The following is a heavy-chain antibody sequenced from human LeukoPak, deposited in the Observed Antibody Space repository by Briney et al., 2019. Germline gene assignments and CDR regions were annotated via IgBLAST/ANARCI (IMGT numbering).Heavy chain of an antibody. Sequence: SQTLSLTCTVSGGFISSGSYYWSWIRQPAGKGLEWIGRIYTSGSTNYNPSLKSRVTISVDTSKNQFSLKLSSVTAADTAVYYCARVDYYDRVDYWGQGTLVTVSS. CDR1: GGFISSGSYY. V-gene: IGHV4-61*02. CDR2: IYTSGST. D-gene: IGHD3-22*01. CDR3: ARVDYYDRVDY. J-gene: IGHJ4*02.